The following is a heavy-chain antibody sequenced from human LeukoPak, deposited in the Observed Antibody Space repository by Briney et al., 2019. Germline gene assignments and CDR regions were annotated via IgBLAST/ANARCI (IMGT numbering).Heavy chain of an antibody. V-gene: IGHV4-31*03. CDR2: IYYSGST. D-gene: IGHD3-10*01. CDR1: GGSISSGGYY. J-gene: IGHJ6*02. Sequence: SETLSLTCTVSGGSISSGGYYWSWIRQHPGKGLEWIGYIYYSGSTYYNPSLKSRVTISVDTSKNQFSLKLSSVTAADTAVYYCARQLWFGDLSGWGMDVWGQGTTVTVSS. CDR3: ARQLWFGDLSGWGMDV.